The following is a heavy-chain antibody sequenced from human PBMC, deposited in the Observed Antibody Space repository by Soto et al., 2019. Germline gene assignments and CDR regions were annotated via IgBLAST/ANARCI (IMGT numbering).Heavy chain of an antibody. V-gene: IGHV3-23*01. D-gene: IGHD1-26*01. CDR3: AKNQGVELVPLATVDWFDP. Sequence: GGSLRLSCAASGFIFENFGMSWVRQAPGKGLEWISSISGSGFKKYYADSVKGRFTISRDNSKSTVYLELNNLSAEDTAVYHCAKNQGVELVPLATVDWFDPWGQGSVVTVAS. CDR2: ISGSGFKK. CDR1: GFIFENFG. J-gene: IGHJ5*02.